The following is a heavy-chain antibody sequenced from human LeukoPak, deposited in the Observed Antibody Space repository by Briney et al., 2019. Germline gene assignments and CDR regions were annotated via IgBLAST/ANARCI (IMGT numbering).Heavy chain of an antibody. CDR2: INHSGST. CDR3: ARTTTVTTSAFDI. J-gene: IGHJ3*02. CDR1: GGSFSGYY. V-gene: IGHV4-34*01. Sequence: SETLSLTCAVYGGSFSGYYWIWIRQPPGKGLEWIGEINHSGSTNYNPSLKSRVTISVDTSKNQFSLKLSSVTAADTAVYYCARTTTVTTSAFDIWGQGTMVTVSS. D-gene: IGHD4-17*01.